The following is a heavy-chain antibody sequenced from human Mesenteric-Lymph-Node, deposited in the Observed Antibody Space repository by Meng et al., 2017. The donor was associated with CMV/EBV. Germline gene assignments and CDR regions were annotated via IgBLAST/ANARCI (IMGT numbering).Heavy chain of an antibody. D-gene: IGHD6-13*01. CDR3: ARLSSSTWSHADY. CDR2: IYYSGST. J-gene: IGHJ4*02. CDR1: GASISSYY. Sequence: TCPVSGASISSYYWSWIRQPPGRGLEWIGDIYYSGSTNYNPSLKSRVTISVDTSKNQFSLKLSSVTAADTAVYYCARLSSSTWSHADYWGQGTLVTVSS. V-gene: IGHV4-59*08.